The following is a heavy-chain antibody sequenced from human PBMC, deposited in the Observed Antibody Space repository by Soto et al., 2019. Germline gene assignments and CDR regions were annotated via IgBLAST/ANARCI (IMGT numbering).Heavy chain of an antibody. CDR2: ISGSGDST. V-gene: IGHV3-23*01. D-gene: IGHD2-2*01. CDR3: AKSAGGYCSTTTCAGNFGYFDL. CDR1: GFTFSSYA. Sequence: EVQLLESGGGLVQPGGSLRLSCAASGFTFSSYAMSWVRQAPGKGLEWVSGISGSGDSTYYADSVKGRFTISRDNSKSKLYLQRNSLRADDTAVYYCAKSAGGYCSTTTCAGNFGYFDLWGRGTLVTVSS. J-gene: IGHJ2*01.